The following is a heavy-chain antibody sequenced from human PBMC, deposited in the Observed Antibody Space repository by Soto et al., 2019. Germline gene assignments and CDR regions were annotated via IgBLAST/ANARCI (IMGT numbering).Heavy chain of an antibody. Sequence: QVQLVASGGGVVQPGRSLRLSCAASGFTFSRYGMQWVRQAPGKGLEWVAVIWYDGSNKYYADSVKGRFTISRDNSKNTLYLQMNSLGVEDTAVYYCARGTLRGDYGADYWGQGTLVTVSS. CDR2: IWYDGSNK. D-gene: IGHD2-21*02. CDR3: ARGTLRGDYGADY. V-gene: IGHV3-33*01. J-gene: IGHJ4*02. CDR1: GFTFSRYG.